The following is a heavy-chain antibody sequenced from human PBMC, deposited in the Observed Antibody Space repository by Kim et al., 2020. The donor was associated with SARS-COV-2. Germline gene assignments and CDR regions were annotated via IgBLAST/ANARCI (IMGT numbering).Heavy chain of an antibody. CDR1: GFTFSDYY. J-gene: IGHJ5*02. D-gene: IGHD6-6*01. V-gene: IGHV3-11*03. Sequence: GGSLRLSCAASGFTFSDYYMSWIRQAPGKGLEWVSYISSSSSYTNYADSVKGRFTISRDNAKNSLYLQMNSLRAEDTAVYYCARLVSSIAARDWFDPWGQGTLVTVSS. CDR2: ISSSSSYT. CDR3: ARLVSSIAARDWFDP.